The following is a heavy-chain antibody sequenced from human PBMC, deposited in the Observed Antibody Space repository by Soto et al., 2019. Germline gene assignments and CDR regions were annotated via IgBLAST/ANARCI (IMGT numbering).Heavy chain of an antibody. Sequence: GGSLRLSCAASGFTFSDYYMSWIRQAPGKGLEWISYISSSGGAIYHADSVKGRFTISRDNAKNSLYLQMNGLRAEDTAVYYCARDLKPREALAPYYFDYWGQGTLVTGSS. D-gene: IGHD1-1*01. V-gene: IGHV3-11*01. CDR2: ISSSGGAI. CDR3: ARDLKPREALAPYYFDY. CDR1: GFTFSDYY. J-gene: IGHJ4*02.